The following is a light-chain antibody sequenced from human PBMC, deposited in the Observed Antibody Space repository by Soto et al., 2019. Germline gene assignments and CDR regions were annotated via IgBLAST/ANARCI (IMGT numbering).Light chain of an antibody. J-gene: IGKJ2*01. V-gene: IGKV3-15*01. Sequence: EIVMTQSPAILSVSPGERAPLSCRASQRVRSKLAWYHQKPGQAPSLLIYGASTRATGIPDRFSGSGSGTEFTLTISSLQAEDSAVYFCQQYYYWPPYTFGQGTKVDI. CDR2: GAS. CDR3: QQYYYWPPYT. CDR1: QRVRSK.